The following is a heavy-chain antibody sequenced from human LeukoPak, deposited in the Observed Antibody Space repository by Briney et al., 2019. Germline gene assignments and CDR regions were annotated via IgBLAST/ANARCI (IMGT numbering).Heavy chain of an antibody. CDR1: GLTFSSYW. CDR2: IKQDGSEK. Sequence: GGSLRLSCAASGLTFSSYWISCVRQAPGKGLEWVADIKQDGSEKYYVDSVKGRFTISSDNAKNSLYLKMNSLRAEDTAVYYCASGFYWFDPWGRGTLVTVSS. V-gene: IGHV3-7*01. CDR3: ASGFYWFDP. J-gene: IGHJ5*02. D-gene: IGHD2/OR15-2a*01.